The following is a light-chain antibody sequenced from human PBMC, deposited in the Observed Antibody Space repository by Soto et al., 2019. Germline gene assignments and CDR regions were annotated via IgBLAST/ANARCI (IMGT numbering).Light chain of an antibody. J-gene: IGKJ1*01. Sequence: DIQMTQSPSTLSASVGDRVTITCRASQSISSWFAWYQQKPGKAPKLLIYKASSLESGVPSRFSGSGSGTEFTLTISSLQPDDFATYYCQQYISYSWTFGQGTKVEIK. CDR2: KAS. V-gene: IGKV1-5*03. CDR1: QSISSW. CDR3: QQYISYSWT.